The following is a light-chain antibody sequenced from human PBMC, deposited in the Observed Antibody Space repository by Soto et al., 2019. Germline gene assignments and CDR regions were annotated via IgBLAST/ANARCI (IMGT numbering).Light chain of an antibody. CDR1: QSVSNNY. J-gene: IGKJ1*01. CDR2: GAS. V-gene: IGKV3-20*01. Sequence: SPATLSLSPGERATLSCRASQSVSNNYLAWYQQRPGQAPRLLIYGASSRATGIPDRFSGSGSGTDFTLTISRLEPGDFAVYYCQQYVTSPPGTFGQGTKVDIK. CDR3: QQYVTSPPGT.